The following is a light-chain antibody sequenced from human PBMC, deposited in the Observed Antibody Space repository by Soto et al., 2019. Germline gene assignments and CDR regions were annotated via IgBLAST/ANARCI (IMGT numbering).Light chain of an antibody. CDR2: STN. CDR3: VLYMGSGIPV. J-gene: IGLJ3*02. Sequence: QTVVTQEPSFSVSPGGTVTLTCGLSSGSVSTSYYPSWYQQTPGQAPRTLIYSTNTRSSGVPDRFSGSILGNKAALTITGAQADDESVYFCVLYMGSGIPVFGGGTQLTVL. CDR1: SGSVSTSYY. V-gene: IGLV8-61*01.